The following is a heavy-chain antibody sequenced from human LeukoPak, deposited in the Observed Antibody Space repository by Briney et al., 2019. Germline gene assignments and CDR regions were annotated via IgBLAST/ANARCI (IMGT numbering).Heavy chain of an antibody. Sequence: SETLSLTCTVSGVSISTYYWSWLRRPPGKGLEWVPYIHASRPTNYPPSLTSPITISVHTSKHQFSLKLSSVTAADTAVYYCARHDAGIAARPFDNWGQGTLVTVSS. CDR1: GVSISTYY. CDR2: IHASRPT. CDR3: ARHDAGIAARPFDN. J-gene: IGHJ4*02. D-gene: IGHD6-6*01. V-gene: IGHV4-4*09.